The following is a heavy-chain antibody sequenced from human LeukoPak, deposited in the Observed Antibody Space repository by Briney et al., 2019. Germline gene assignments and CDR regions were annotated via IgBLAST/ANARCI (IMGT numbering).Heavy chain of an antibody. CDR3: ARGGTYYYDSSGPEGDY. D-gene: IGHD3-22*01. CDR2: IKQDGSEK. V-gene: IGHV3-7*03. J-gene: IGHJ4*02. CDR1: GFTFSSYW. Sequence: PGGSLRLSCAASGFTFSSYWMSWVRQAPGKGLEWVVNIKQDGSEKYYVDSVKGRFTISRDNAKNSLYLQMNSLRAEDTAVYYCARGGTYYYDSSGPEGDYWGQGTLVTVSS.